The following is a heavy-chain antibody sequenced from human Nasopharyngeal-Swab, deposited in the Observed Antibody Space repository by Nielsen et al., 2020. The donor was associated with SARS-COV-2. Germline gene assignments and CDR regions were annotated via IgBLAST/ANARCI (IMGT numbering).Heavy chain of an antibody. D-gene: IGHD3-22*01. Sequence: GESLKISCAASGFTFSSYAMSWVRQAPGKGLEWVSAISGSGGSTYYADSVKGRFTISRDNSKNSLYLQMNSLRAEDTAVYYCAREREVYDSSGYYTYGMDVWGQGTTVTVSS. V-gene: IGHV3-23*01. CDR3: AREREVYDSSGYYTYGMDV. CDR1: GFTFSSYA. J-gene: IGHJ6*02. CDR2: ISGSGGST.